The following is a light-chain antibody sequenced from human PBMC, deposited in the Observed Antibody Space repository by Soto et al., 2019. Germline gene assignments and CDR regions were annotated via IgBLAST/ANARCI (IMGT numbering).Light chain of an antibody. Sequence: EIVLTQSPGTLSLSPGERATLACRASQRVSSSYLAWYQQKPGQAPRLLIYGASSRATGIPDRFSGSGSGTDFPLTIRRLEPEDFAVYYCQQYGSSPPITFGQGTRLEIK. V-gene: IGKV3-20*01. CDR2: GAS. CDR3: QQYGSSPPIT. CDR1: QRVSSSY. J-gene: IGKJ5*01.